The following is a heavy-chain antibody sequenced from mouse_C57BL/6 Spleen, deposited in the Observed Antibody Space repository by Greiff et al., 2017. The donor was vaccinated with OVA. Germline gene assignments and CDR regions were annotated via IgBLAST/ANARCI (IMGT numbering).Heavy chain of an antibody. V-gene: IGHV1-15*01. J-gene: IGHJ2*01. CDR3: TKAEDACYYFDY. CDR2: IDPETGGT. D-gene: IGHD3-2*02. CDR1: GYTFTDYE. Sequence: QVQLKESGAELVRPGASVTLSCKASGYTFTDYEMHWVKQTPVHGLEWIGAIDPETGGTAYNQKFKGKAILTADKSSSTAYMELRSLTSEDSAVYYCTKAEDACYYFDYWGQGATLTVSS.